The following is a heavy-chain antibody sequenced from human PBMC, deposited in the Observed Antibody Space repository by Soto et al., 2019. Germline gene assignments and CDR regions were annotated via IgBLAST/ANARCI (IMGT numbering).Heavy chain of an antibody. CDR1: GFTVSSFS. D-gene: IGHD6-19*01. V-gene: IGHV3-30-3*01. J-gene: IGHJ4*02. CDR2: ISYDGSSK. CDR3: ARTTAVAGTPEFDY. Sequence: QVQLVDSGGGLVQPGWSLRLSCVASGFTVSSFSLHWVRQAPGKGLEWLALISYDGSSKYNADSVKGRFTISRENSNNTLYLQLTSLRPEDTAVYYCARTTAVAGTPEFDYWGQGALVTVSS.